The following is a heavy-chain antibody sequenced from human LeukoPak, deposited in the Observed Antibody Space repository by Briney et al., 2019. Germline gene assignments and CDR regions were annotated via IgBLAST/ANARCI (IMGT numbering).Heavy chain of an antibody. D-gene: IGHD6-13*01. CDR2: IYDSGTT. J-gene: IGHJ5*02. CDR3: ARVESAGSWSKFDP. CDR1: GGSVSSGSFY. Sequence: SETLSLTRTVSGGSVSSGSFYWSWIRQPPGKGLVWFGYIYDSGTTNYNPSLKSRVTISVDTSKNHFSLRLSSVTAADTAVYFCARVESAGSWSKFDPWGQGTLVTVSS. V-gene: IGHV4-61*03.